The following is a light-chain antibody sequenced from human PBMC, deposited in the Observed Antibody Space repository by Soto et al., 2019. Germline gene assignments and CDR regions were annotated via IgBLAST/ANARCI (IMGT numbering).Light chain of an antibody. CDR3: QSSDSSLSGAVV. CDR1: SSNIGAGYD. V-gene: IGLV1-40*01. Sequence: QSALTQPPSVSGAPGQRVTISCTGSSSNIGAGYDVHWYQQLPGTAPKLLIYGNSNRPSGVPDRFSGSKSGTSASLAITGLQAEDEADYSCQSSDSSLSGAVVFGGGTQLTVL. J-gene: IGLJ2*01. CDR2: GNS.